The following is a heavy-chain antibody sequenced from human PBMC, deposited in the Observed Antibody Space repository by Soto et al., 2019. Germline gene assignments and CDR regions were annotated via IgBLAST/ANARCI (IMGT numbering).Heavy chain of an antibody. CDR3: ARDFRASYYYDSSGYPVQH. D-gene: IGHD3-22*01. J-gene: IGHJ1*01. Sequence: GGSLRLSCAAAGFTFSSYAMHWVRQAPGKGLEWVTVIWYDGSNKYYADSVKGRFTISRDNSKNTLYLQMNSLRAEDTAVYYCARDFRASYYYDSSGYPVQHWGQGTLVTVSS. CDR1: GFTFSSYA. V-gene: IGHV3-33*08. CDR2: IWYDGSNK.